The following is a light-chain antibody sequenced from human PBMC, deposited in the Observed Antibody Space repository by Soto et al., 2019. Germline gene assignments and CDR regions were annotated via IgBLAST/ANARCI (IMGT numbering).Light chain of an antibody. CDR3: SSYTSSSTLV. Sequence: QSVLTQPASVSGSPGQSIIISCTGTSSDVGGYNYVSWYQQHPGKAPKLMIYEVSNRPSGVSNRFSGSKSGNTASLTISGLQAEVEADYYCSSYTSSSTLVFGGGTKLTVL. V-gene: IGLV2-14*01. CDR1: SSDVGGYNY. J-gene: IGLJ2*01. CDR2: EVS.